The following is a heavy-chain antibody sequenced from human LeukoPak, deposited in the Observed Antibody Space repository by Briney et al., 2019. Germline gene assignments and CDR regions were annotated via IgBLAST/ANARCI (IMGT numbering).Heavy chain of an antibody. Sequence: PGGSLRLSCAASGFTFSSYAMSWVRQAPGKGLEWVSSISGSGGSTYYADSVRGRFTISRDNSKNTLYLQRNSLRAEDTAVYYCARDRLRTYYYDSSGYYANGVDAFDIWGQGTMVTVSS. CDR2: ISGSGGST. V-gene: IGHV3-23*01. CDR3: ARDRLRTYYYDSSGYYANGVDAFDI. J-gene: IGHJ3*02. D-gene: IGHD3-22*01. CDR1: GFTFSSYA.